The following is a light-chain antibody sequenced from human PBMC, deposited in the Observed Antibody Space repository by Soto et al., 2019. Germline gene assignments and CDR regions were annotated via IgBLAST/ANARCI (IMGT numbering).Light chain of an antibody. V-gene: IGKV3-15*01. CDR1: QSVDIN. CDR2: GAS. Sequence: EIVMTQSPATLSVSPGERATLSCRASQSVDINLAWYQKKAGQAPRIIIYGASTRATAIPARFSVSGSGTEFTLTISSLKSEDCAVYFCQHYNNWPWTFGQGTKVDIK. CDR3: QHYNNWPWT. J-gene: IGKJ1*01.